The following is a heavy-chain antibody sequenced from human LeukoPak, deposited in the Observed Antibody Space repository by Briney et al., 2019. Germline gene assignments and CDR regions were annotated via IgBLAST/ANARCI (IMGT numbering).Heavy chain of an antibody. J-gene: IGHJ4*02. V-gene: IGHV3-43*02. D-gene: IGHD5-18*01. Sequence: GGSLRLSCAASGFTFDDYAMYWVRQAPGKGLEWVSLISGDGGSTYYADSVKGRFTISRDNSKNSLYLQMNSLRSEDTALYSCAKDADTANPDYWGQGTLVTVSS. CDR1: GFTFDDYA. CDR3: AKDADTANPDY. CDR2: ISGDGGST.